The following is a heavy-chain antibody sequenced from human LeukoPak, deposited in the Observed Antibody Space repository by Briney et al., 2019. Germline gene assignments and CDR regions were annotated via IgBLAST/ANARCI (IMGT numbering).Heavy chain of an antibody. CDR2: ISAYNGNT. CDR3: AREGLLYYTIFGVVTPYYYYMDV. D-gene: IGHD3-3*01. V-gene: IGHV1-18*01. Sequence: ASVKVSCKASGYTFTSYGISWVRQAPGQGLEWMGWISAYNGNTNYARKLQGRVTMTTDTSTSTAYMELRSLRSDDTAVYYCAREGLLYYTIFGVVTPYYYYMDVWGKGTTVTVSS. J-gene: IGHJ6*03. CDR1: GYTFTSYG.